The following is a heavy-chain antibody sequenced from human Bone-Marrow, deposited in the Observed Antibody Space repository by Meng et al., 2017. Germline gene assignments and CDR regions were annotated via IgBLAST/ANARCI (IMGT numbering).Heavy chain of an antibody. CDR3: ARGPASGDYGWFDP. Sequence: QVQLVQAGDSVKKPGSSVKVSCKSSGCTFSSYAISGVRQAPGQGLEWMGGIIPIFGTANYAKKFQGRVTITTDESTSTAYMELSSLRSEDTAVYYCARGPASGDYGWFDPWGQGTLVTVSS. D-gene: IGHD4-17*01. CDR1: GCTFSSYA. J-gene: IGHJ5*02. CDR2: IIPIFGTA. V-gene: IGHV1-69*05.